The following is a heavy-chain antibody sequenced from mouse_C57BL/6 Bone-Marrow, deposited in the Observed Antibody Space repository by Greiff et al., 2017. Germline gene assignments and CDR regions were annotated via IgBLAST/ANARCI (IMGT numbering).Heavy chain of an antibody. J-gene: IGHJ3*01. CDR1: GYSITSGYY. D-gene: IGHD1-1*01. Sequence: EVQLQESGPGLVKPSQSLSLTCSVTGYSITSGYYWNWIRQFPGNKLEWMGYISYDGSNNYNPSLKNRISITRDTSKNQFFLKLNSVTTEDTATYYCAREDYYAVFAYWGQGTLVTVSA. V-gene: IGHV3-6*01. CDR3: AREDYYAVFAY. CDR2: ISYDGSN.